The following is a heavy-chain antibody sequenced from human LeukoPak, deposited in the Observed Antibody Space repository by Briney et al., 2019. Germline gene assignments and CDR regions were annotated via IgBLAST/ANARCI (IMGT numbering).Heavy chain of an antibody. J-gene: IGHJ4*02. V-gene: IGHV3-11*01. CDR3: ARDPNSSGWDYYFDY. CDR2: ISSSGSTI. D-gene: IGHD6-19*01. Sequence: GGSLRLSCAASGFTFSDYYMSWIRQAPGKGLEWVSYISSSGSTIYYADSVKGRFTISRGNAKNSLYLQMNSLRAEDTAVYYCARDPNSSGWDYYFDYWGQGTLVTVSS. CDR1: GFTFSDYY.